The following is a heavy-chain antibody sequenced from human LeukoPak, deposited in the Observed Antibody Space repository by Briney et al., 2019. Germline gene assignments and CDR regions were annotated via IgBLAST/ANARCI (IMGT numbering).Heavy chain of an antibody. CDR2: INPNIGDA. D-gene: IGHD2-21*02. Sequence: ASVKVSCKASGYTFTDYFIHWVRQAPGQGREWMGWINPNIGDASYAQKFQDRVTMTRDRSINTAYMELRRLTSDDTAVYYCARMALDGGDSIGFDSWSQGTLVTVSS. V-gene: IGHV1-2*02. J-gene: IGHJ5*01. CDR1: GYTFTDYF. CDR3: ARMALDGGDSIGFDS.